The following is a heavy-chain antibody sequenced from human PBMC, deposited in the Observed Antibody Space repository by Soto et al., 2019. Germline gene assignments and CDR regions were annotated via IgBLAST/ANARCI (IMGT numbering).Heavy chain of an antibody. Sequence: SETLSLTCTVSGGSISSYYWSWIRQPPGKGLEWIGYIYYSGSTKYNPSLKSRVTISVDTSKDQLSLKLSSVTAADTAVYYCARQSCSSTSCYSWVSWFDPWGQGTLVTVSS. CDR1: GGSISSYY. CDR2: IYYSGST. D-gene: IGHD2-2*01. CDR3: ARQSCSSTSCYSWVSWFDP. V-gene: IGHV4-59*08. J-gene: IGHJ5*02.